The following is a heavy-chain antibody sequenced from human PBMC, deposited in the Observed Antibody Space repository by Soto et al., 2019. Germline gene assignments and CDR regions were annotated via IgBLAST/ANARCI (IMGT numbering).Heavy chain of an antibody. J-gene: IGHJ4*02. D-gene: IGHD1-26*01. CDR2: IVVGSGNT. Sequence: VKVSCKASGFTFISSAVQWVRQARGQRLEWIGWIVVGSGNTNYAQKFQERVTITRDMSTSTAYMELSSLRSEDTAVYYCAAYTIVGATDDFDYWGQGTLVTVSS. V-gene: IGHV1-58*01. CDR1: GFTFISSA. CDR3: AAYTIVGATDDFDY.